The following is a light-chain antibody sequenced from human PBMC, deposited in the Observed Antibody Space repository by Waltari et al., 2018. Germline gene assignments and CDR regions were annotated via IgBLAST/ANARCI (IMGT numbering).Light chain of an antibody. J-gene: IGKJ1*01. V-gene: IGKV1-39*01. CDR2: SES. Sequence: DIHLTQSPSSLSASVGARVTITCRASQTINSFLNWYQQRPGEAPTLLIYSESSRQAGVPSRFSGRGSGTDFTLTISSLQPEDFATYYCQQSFISPWTFGQGTKVDI. CDR3: QQSFISPWT. CDR1: QTINSF.